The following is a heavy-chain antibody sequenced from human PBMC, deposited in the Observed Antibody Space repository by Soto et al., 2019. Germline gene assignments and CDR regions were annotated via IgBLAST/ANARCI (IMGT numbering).Heavy chain of an antibody. J-gene: IGHJ4*02. Sequence: QVHLVQSGAEVKKPGSSVKVSCKASRGTFSSYAIIWVRQAPGQGLEWMGGFIPIFGTTNYAQKFQGRVTITADESTSTAYMELSSLRSEDTAVYYCTRDRGRRYNDGRGYYYSAYWGQGTLVTVSS. CDR1: RGTFSSYA. D-gene: IGHD3-22*01. V-gene: IGHV1-69*01. CDR3: TRDRGRRYNDGRGYYYSAY. CDR2: FIPIFGTT.